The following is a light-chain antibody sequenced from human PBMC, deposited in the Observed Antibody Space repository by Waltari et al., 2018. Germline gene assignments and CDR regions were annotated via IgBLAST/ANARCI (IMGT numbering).Light chain of an antibody. CDR2: GXS. Sequence: XVMTXSPATLSVSPGXRAXLSCRASQSVSSNLAWYQQKPGQAPRLXIXGXSTXATGIPARFSGSXSGTEXTLTISSMQSEDXAXXYCQQYNNWLSWTXXXXTXVEIK. J-gene: IGKJ1*01. V-gene: IGKV3-15*01. CDR3: QQYNNWLSWT. CDR1: QSVSSN.